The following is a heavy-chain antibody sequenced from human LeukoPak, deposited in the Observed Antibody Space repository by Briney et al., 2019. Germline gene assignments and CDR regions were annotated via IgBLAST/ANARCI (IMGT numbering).Heavy chain of an antibody. CDR3: ARGRRDGYPEDTDV. CDR2: INHSGST. Sequence: SETLSLTCAVYAGSFSGYYWSWIRQPPGKGLEWIGEINHSGSTNYNPSLKSRVTISVDTSKNQFSLKLSSVTAADTAVYYCARGRRDGYPEDTDVWGKGTTVTVSS. V-gene: IGHV4-34*01. J-gene: IGHJ6*03. CDR1: AGSFSGYY. D-gene: IGHD5-24*01.